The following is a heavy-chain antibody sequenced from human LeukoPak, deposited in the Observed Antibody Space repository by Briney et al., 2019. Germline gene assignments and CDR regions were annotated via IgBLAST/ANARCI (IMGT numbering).Heavy chain of an antibody. Sequence: PGGSLRLSCAASGFTFSSHAMSWVRQAPGKGLEWVSAISGSGDSTYYADSEKGRFTISRDNSKNTLFLQMNSLRGEDTAVYYCAKAPGSGYYPLFFDYWGQGTLVTVSS. CDR3: AKAPGSGYYPLFFDY. V-gene: IGHV3-23*01. CDR2: ISGSGDST. D-gene: IGHD3-22*01. CDR1: GFTFSSHA. J-gene: IGHJ4*02.